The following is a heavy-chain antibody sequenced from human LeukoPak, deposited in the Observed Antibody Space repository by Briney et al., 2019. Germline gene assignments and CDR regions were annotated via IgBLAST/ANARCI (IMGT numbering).Heavy chain of an antibody. CDR1: GFTVSSNY. V-gene: IGHV3-23*01. CDR2: ISGSGGST. D-gene: IGHD1-7*01. CDR3: AKRRGLELLYYYYMDV. Sequence: AGSLRLSCAASGFTVSSNYMSWLRQAPGKGLEWVSAISGSGGSTYYADSVKGRFTISRDNSKNTLYRQMNSVRAEDTAVYYCAKRRGLELLYYYYMDVWGKGTTVTVSS. J-gene: IGHJ6*03.